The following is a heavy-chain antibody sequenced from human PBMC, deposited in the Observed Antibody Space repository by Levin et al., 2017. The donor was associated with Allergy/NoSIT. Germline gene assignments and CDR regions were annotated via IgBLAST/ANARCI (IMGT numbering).Heavy chain of an antibody. CDR2: SSPYNGNT. CDR3: ARHCVAGTGEAFDI. D-gene: IGHD1-1*01. CDR1: GYTFRRYG. Sequence: PLASVKVSCKASGYTFRRYGISWVRQAPGQGLEWMGWSSPYNGNTNYAQKLQGRVTMTTDTSTSTAYMELRSLRSDDTAVYFCARHCVAGTGEAFDIWGQGTRVTVSS. V-gene: IGHV1-18*01. J-gene: IGHJ3*02.